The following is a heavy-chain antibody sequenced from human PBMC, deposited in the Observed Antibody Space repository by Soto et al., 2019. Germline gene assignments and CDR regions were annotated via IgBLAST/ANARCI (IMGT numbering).Heavy chain of an antibody. CDR2: IKTDGSSI. J-gene: IGHJ4*02. Sequence: EVQLVESGGGLVQPGGSLRLSCAASGFTFSTYWMHWVRQAPGEGLVWVSRIKTDGSSIGYADSVKGRFTISRVNAKNTMYLQMNSLRAEDTAVYYCARVGVGHYEFDYWGQGTLVTVSS. CDR3: ARVGVGHYEFDY. D-gene: IGHD3-16*01. V-gene: IGHV3-74*01. CDR1: GFTFSTYW.